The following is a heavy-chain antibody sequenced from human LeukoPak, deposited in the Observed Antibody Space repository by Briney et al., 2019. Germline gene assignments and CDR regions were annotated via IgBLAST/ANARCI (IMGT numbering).Heavy chain of an antibody. J-gene: IGHJ3*01. CDR3: ARCTASCYANAFDV. CDR2: INGGGDAT. CDR1: GFTFNNNA. D-gene: IGHD2-2*01. V-gene: IGHV3-23*01. Sequence: PGGSLRLSCATSGFTFNNNAISWVRQAPGKGLEWVSAINGGGDATEYADSVKGRFTISRGNSKNTLYLQMNSLRPDDTAVYYCARCTASCYANAFDVWGQGTLLTVSS.